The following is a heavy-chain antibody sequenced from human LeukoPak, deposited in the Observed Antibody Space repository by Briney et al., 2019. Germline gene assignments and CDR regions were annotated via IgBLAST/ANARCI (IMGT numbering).Heavy chain of an antibody. D-gene: IGHD3-10*01. Sequence: SETLSLTCTVSGGSISSYYWSWVRQPPEKGLEWIGYIYYSGSTNYNPSLKSRVTISVDTSKNQFSLQLTSVTAADTAVYFCTRGGSNFDYCGQGTLVTVSS. CDR3: TRGGSNFDY. J-gene: IGHJ4*02. CDR1: GGSISSYY. CDR2: IYYSGST. V-gene: IGHV4-59*01.